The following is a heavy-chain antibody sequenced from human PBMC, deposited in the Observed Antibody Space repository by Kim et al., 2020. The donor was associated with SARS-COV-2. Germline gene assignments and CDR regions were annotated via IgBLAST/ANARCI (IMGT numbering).Heavy chain of an antibody. D-gene: IGHD6-13*01. CDR1: GFTFSSYD. CDR3: ARGAHVRYSSSWYFDY. CDR2: IGTAGDT. J-gene: IGHJ4*02. V-gene: IGHV3-13*01. Sequence: GGSLRLSCAASGFTFSSYDMHWVRQATGKGLEWVSAIGTAGDTYYPGSVKGRFTISRENAKNSLYLQMNSLRAGDTAVYYCARGAHVRYSSSWYFDYWGQGTLVTVSS.